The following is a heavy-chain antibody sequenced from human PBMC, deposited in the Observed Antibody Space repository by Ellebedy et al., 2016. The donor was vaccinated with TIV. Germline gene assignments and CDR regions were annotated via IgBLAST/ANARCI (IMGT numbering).Heavy chain of an antibody. CDR2: INADGGVN. J-gene: IGHJ4*02. CDR3: ARDSGFYLLDY. CDR1: GFPFTNSW. Sequence: GGSLRLXXAASGFPFTNSWMTWFRQAPGKGLQWVANINADGGVNVYADFVKGRFTISRDNAENSVYLQLSSVRADDTAVYYCARDSGFYLLDYWGQGTLVTVSS. D-gene: IGHD2/OR15-2a*01. V-gene: IGHV3-7*01.